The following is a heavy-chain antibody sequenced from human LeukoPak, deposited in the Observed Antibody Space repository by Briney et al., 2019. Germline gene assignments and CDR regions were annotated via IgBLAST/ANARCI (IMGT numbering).Heavy chain of an antibody. CDR2: INSDGSST. V-gene: IGHV3-74*01. J-gene: IGHJ4*02. Sequence: GGCLRLSCAASGFTFSSYWMHWVRQDPGRGLVWVSRINSDGSSTSYADSVKGRFTISRDNAKNTLYLQMNSLRGEDTAVYYCARDATEYSNGWFPSDWGQGTLVTVSS. D-gene: IGHD6-19*01. CDR1: GFTFSSYW. CDR3: ARDATEYSNGWFPSD.